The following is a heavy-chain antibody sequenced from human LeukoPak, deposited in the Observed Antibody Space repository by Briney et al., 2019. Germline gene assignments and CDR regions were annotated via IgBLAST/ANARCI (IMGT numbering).Heavy chain of an antibody. CDR3: ARVSEAIAVAGYLDY. D-gene: IGHD6-19*01. Sequence: SVKVSCKASGGTFSSYAISWVRQAPGQGLEWMGRIIPILGIANYAQKFQGKVTITADKSTSTAYMELSSLRSEDTAVYYCARVSEAIAVAGYLDYWGQGTLVTVSS. J-gene: IGHJ4*02. CDR1: GGTFSSYA. CDR2: IIPILGIA. V-gene: IGHV1-69*04.